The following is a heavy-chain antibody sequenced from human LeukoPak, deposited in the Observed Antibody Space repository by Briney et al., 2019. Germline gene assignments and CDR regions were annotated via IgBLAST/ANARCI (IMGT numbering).Heavy chain of an antibody. J-gene: IGHJ4*02. CDR1: GGSISSSPYY. CDR2: IYYSGST. Sequence: PSETLSLTCTVSGGSISSSPYYWGWIRQPPGKGLEWIGSIYYSGSTYYNPSLKSRVTISVDTSKNQFSLKLSSVTAADTAVYYCARNDGKLWLFAYWGQGTLVTVSS. V-gene: IGHV4-39*07. D-gene: IGHD3-10*01. CDR3: ARNDGKLWLFAY.